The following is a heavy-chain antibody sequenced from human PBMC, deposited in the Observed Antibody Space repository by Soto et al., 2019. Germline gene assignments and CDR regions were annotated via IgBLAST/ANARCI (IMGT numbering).Heavy chain of an antibody. Sequence: PGESLKISCKGSGYSFTSYWIGWVRQMPGKGLEWMGIIYPGDSDTRYSPSFQGQVTISADKSISTAYLQWSSLKASDTAMYYCARFSSGCYKQSYHGIDFWGQGTTVTVSS. V-gene: IGHV5-51*01. CDR2: IYPGDSDT. CDR1: GYSFTSYW. D-gene: IGHD2-15*01. CDR3: ARFSSGCYKQSYHGIDF. J-gene: IGHJ6*02.